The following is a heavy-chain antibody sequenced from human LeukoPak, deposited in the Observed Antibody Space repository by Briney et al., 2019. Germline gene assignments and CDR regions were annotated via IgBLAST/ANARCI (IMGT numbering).Heavy chain of an antibody. CDR3: QGTAMICCVPEAHYYYDMDV. V-gene: IGHV4-39*01. D-gene: IGHD5-18*01. CDR2: IYYSGST. Sequence: SETLSLTCTVSGGSISSSSYYWGWIRQPPGKGLEWIGSIYYSGSTYYNPSLKSRVTISVDTSKNQFSLKLNSVTAADTAVYYCQGTAMICCVPEAHYYYDMDVWGQGTTVTVSS. J-gene: IGHJ6*02. CDR1: GGSISSSSYY.